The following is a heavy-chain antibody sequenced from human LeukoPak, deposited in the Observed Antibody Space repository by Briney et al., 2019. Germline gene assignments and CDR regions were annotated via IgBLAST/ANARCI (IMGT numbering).Heavy chain of an antibody. CDR2: INPSGGST. D-gene: IGHD3-10*01. CDR3: ARDRGITMVRGVIGHFDY. Sequence: GASATVSCKASGYTFTSYYMHWVRQAPGQGLEWMGIINPSGGSTSYAQKFQGRVTMTRDTSTSTVYMELSSLRSEDTAVCYCARDRGITMVRGVIGHFDYWGQGTLVTVSS. CDR1: GYTFTSYY. J-gene: IGHJ4*02. V-gene: IGHV1-46*01.